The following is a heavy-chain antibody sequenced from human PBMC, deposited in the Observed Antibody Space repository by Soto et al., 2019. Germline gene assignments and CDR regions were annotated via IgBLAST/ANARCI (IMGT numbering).Heavy chain of an antibody. CDR2: IYYSGTT. D-gene: IGHD3-10*01. V-gene: IGHV4-30-4*01. CDR3: GRMLRRIISFDY. J-gene: IGHJ4*02. CDR1: GGSVSSGDYY. Sequence: SETLSLTCTVSGGSVSSGDYYWGWIRQPPGKGLEWIGYIYYSGTTYYNPSLKSRLTILVDTSRNQFSLRLSSATAADTAVFYSGRMLRRIISFDYWGQGIPVTVSS.